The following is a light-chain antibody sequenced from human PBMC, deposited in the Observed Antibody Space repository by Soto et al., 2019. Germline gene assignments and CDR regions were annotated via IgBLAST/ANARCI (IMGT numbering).Light chain of an antibody. Sequence: QSALIQPPSASGSPGQSVTISCTGTSSDVGGYNYVSWYQQHPGKAPKLIIYAVSKRPSGVPDRFSGSKSGNTASLTVSGLQAEDEADYYCSSYAGSNNSVFGSGTKLTVL. V-gene: IGLV2-8*01. J-gene: IGLJ1*01. CDR1: SSDVGGYNY. CDR3: SSYAGSNNSV. CDR2: AVS.